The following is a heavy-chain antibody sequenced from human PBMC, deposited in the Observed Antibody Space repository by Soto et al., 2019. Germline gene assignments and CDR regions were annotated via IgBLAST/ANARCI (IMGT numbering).Heavy chain of an antibody. Sequence: QVQLQESGPGLVKPSGTLSLTCAVSGASISSGGWTWVRQPPGKGLEWIGETLYSGRTNYNSSLNSRVTISIDKSKKQFSLNLSSVTAADTAVYYCSSRVTDAPTWGQGTLVTVSS. V-gene: IGHV4-4*02. D-gene: IGHD3-10*01. CDR1: GASISSGG. J-gene: IGHJ5*02. CDR3: SSRVTDAPT. CDR2: TLYSGRT.